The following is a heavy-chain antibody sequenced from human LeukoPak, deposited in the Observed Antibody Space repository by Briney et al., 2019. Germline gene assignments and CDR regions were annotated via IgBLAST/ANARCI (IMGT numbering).Heavy chain of an antibody. J-gene: IGHJ4*02. CDR1: GFTFSSYA. D-gene: IGHD5-18*01. CDR3: ARSPTSGYSYVYFDY. Sequence: GGSLRLSYAASGFTFSSYAMHWVRQAPGKGLEYVSAISSNGGSTYYANSVKGRFTISRDNSKNTLYLQMGSLRAEDMAVYYCARSPTSGYSYVYFDYWGQGTLVTVSS. V-gene: IGHV3-64*01. CDR2: ISSNGGST.